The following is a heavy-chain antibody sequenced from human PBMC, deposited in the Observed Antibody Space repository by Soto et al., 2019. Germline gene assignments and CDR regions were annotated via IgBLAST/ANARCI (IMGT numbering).Heavy chain of an antibody. D-gene: IGHD2-2*01. CDR1: GLTFSSYA. V-gene: IGHV3-23*01. Sequence: GGSLRLSCAASGLTFSSYAMSWVRQAPGKGLEWVSAISASGGSTYYADSVKGRFTISRDNSKNTLYLQMNSLRAEDTAVYYCANGLGYCSSTRCYNWFDPWGQGTLVTVSS. J-gene: IGHJ5*02. CDR3: ANGLGYCSSTRCYNWFDP. CDR2: ISASGGST.